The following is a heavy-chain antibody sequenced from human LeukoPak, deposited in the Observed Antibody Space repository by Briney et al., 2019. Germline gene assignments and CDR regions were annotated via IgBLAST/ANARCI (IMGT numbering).Heavy chain of an antibody. CDR1: GYTFTSYG. V-gene: IGHV1-18*01. CDR2: ISAYNGNT. J-gene: IGHJ3*02. CDR3: ARDSSRESGSYGAFDI. D-gene: IGHD1-26*01. Sequence: ASVKVSCKASGYTFTSYGISWVRQAPGQGLEWMGWISAYNGNTNYAQKLQDRVTMTTDTSTSTAYMELRSLRSDDTAVYYCARDSSRESGSYGAFDIWGQGTMVTVSS.